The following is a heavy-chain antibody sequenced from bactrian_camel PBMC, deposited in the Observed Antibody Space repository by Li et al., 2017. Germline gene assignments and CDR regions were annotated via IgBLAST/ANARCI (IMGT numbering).Heavy chain of an antibody. J-gene: IGHJ4*01. D-gene: IGHD3*01. Sequence: QLVESGGGSVRAGGSLTLSCAASGGSGCKAWFRQAPGKEREGVASIHRDGSTNYADSVEGRFTISKDNAKGTLYLQMNSLEPDDTAIYYCTPVLILSDGYCYKADNYWGQGTQVTVS. CDR1: GGSGC. CDR2: IHRDGST. V-gene: IGHV3S53*01. CDR3: TPVLILSDGYCYKADNY.